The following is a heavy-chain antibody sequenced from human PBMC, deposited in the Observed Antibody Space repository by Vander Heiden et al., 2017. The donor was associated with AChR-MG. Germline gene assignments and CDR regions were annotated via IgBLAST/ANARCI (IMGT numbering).Heavy chain of an antibody. Sequence: QVQLVQSGAEVTKPGASVKVSCKASGYTFTSYYMHWVRQAPGQGLEWMGIINPSGGSTSYAQKFQGRVTMTRDTSTSTVYMELSSLRSEDTAVYYCARGSITMVRGHYGMDVWGQGTTVTVSS. V-gene: IGHV1-46*03. CDR3: ARGSITMVRGHYGMDV. J-gene: IGHJ6*02. D-gene: IGHD3-10*01. CDR1: GYTFTSYY. CDR2: INPSGGST.